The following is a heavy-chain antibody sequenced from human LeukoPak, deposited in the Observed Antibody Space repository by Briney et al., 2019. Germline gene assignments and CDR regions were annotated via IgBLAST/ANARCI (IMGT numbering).Heavy chain of an antibody. Sequence: QSSETLSLTCAVSGGSISSGGYSWSWIRQPPGKGLEWIGYIYHSGSTYYNPSLKSRVTISVDTSKNQFSLRLSSVTAADTAVYYCARTPGYCSGTSCYIGYWGQGTLVTVSS. CDR1: GGSISSGGYS. V-gene: IGHV4-30-2*05. CDR3: ARTPGYCSGTSCYIGY. CDR2: IYHSGST. J-gene: IGHJ4*02. D-gene: IGHD2-2*02.